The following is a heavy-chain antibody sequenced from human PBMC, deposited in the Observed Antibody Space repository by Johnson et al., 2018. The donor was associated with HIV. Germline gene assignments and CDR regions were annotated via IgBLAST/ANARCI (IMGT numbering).Heavy chain of an antibody. CDR1: GFRVDENG. D-gene: IGHD3-22*01. CDR2: INWNGGSI. V-gene: IGHV3-20*04. J-gene: IGHJ3*02. Sequence: GQLVESGGGVVRPGGSLRLSCAASGFRVDENGLNWVRQRPGKGLEWVSGINWNGGSIGYADSVKGRFTISRDNSKNTLYLQMNSLRAEDTAVYYCARALAYDSSGYKSPDAFDIWGQGTMVTVSS. CDR3: ARALAYDSSGYKSPDAFDI.